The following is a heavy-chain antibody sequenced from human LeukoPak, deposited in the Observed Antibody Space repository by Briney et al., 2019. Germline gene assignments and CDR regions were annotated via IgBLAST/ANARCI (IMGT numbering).Heavy chain of an antibody. D-gene: IGHD4-17*01. CDR2: IIPIFGTA. Sequence: ASVKVSCKASGGTFSSYAISWVRQAPGQGLEWMGGIIPIFGTANYAQKFQGRVTITADKSTSTAYMELSSLRSEDTAVYYCARETVTVTTQPYFDYWGQGTLVTVSS. CDR1: GGTFSSYA. J-gene: IGHJ4*02. V-gene: IGHV1-69*06. CDR3: ARETVTVTTQPYFDY.